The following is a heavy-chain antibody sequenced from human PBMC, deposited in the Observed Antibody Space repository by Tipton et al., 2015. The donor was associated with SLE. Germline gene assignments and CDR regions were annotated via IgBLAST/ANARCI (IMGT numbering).Heavy chain of an antibody. D-gene: IGHD5-12*01. CDR1: GFTFSSYA. CDR3: AKANGYEFDY. J-gene: IGHJ4*02. V-gene: IGHV3-23*03. Sequence: SLRLSCAASGFTFSSYAMSWVRQAPGKGLEWVSVFYSGGSIYYADSVKGRFTISRDNSKNTLYLQMNSLRTEDTAIYFCAKANGYEFDYWGQGTLVTVSS. CDR2: FYSGGSI.